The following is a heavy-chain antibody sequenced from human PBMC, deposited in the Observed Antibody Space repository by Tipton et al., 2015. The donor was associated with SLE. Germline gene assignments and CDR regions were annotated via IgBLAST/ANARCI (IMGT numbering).Heavy chain of an antibody. CDR3: ARLLTIFGVVN. D-gene: IGHD3-3*01. CDR1: GGSFSGYY. Sequence: TLSLTCAVYGGSFSGYYWSWIRQPPGKGLEWIGEINHSGSTNYKPSLKSRVTISVDTSKNQFSLRLSSVTAADTAVYYCARLLTIFGVVNWGQGTLVTVSS. J-gene: IGHJ4*02. V-gene: IGHV4-34*01. CDR2: INHSGST.